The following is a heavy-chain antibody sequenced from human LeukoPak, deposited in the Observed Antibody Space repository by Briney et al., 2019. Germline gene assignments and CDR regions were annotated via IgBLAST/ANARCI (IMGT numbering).Heavy chain of an antibody. CDR2: ISSNGGST. J-gene: IGHJ6*04. CDR1: GFTFSSYA. D-gene: IGHD3-10*02. Sequence: GGSLRLSCAASGFTFSSYAMHWVRQAPGKGLEYVSAISSNGGSTYYANSVKGRFTISRDNAKNSLYLQMNSLRAEDTAVYYCAELGITMIGGVWGKGTTVTVSS. V-gene: IGHV3-64*01. CDR3: AELGITMIGGV.